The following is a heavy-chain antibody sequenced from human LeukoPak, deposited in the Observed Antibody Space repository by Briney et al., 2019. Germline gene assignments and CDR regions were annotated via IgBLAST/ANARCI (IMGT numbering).Heavy chain of an antibody. CDR3: ARGSGSYFDYYFDY. Sequence: SVKVSCKASGGTFSSHAISWVRQAPGQGLEWMGGIIPIFGTANYEQKFQGRVTITADESTSTAYMELSSLRSEDTAVYYCARGSGSYFDYYFDYWGQGTLVTVSS. V-gene: IGHV1-69*13. J-gene: IGHJ4*02. CDR1: GGTFSSHA. D-gene: IGHD1-26*01. CDR2: IIPIFGTA.